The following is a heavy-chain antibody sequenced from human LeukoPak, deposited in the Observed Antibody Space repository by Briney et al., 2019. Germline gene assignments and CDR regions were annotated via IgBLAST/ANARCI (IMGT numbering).Heavy chain of an antibody. V-gene: IGHV4-39*01. CDR2: SYYSGST. J-gene: IGHJ4*02. Sequence: QLQLQESGPGLVKPSETLSLTCTVSGGSISSSSYYWCWIRQPPGKGLEWIGSSYYSGSTYYNPSLKSRVTISVDTSKNQFSLKLSSVTAADTAVYYCARLLGAGLQFGGWGQGTLVTVSS. D-gene: IGHD5-24*01. CDR1: GGSISSSSYY. CDR3: ARLLGAGLQFGG.